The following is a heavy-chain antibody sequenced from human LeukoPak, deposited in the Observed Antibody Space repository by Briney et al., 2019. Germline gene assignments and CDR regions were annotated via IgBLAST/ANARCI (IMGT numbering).Heavy chain of an antibody. Sequence: GGSLRLSCAASGFTFDDYGMSWVRQAPGKGLEWVSGINWNGGSTGYADSVKGRFTISRDNAKNSLYLQMNSLRAEDTALYYCASSLRGTRGSYPSYFDYWGQGTLVTVSP. D-gene: IGHD1-26*01. CDR1: GFTFDDYG. J-gene: IGHJ4*02. V-gene: IGHV3-20*04. CDR3: ASSLRGTRGSYPSYFDY. CDR2: INWNGGST.